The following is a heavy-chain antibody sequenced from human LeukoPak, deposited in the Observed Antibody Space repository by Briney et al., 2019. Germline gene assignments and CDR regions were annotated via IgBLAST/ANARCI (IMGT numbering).Heavy chain of an antibody. V-gene: IGHV3-15*01. D-gene: IGHD3-10*01. Sequence: GGSLRVSCAASGFTFSNAWMSWVGQAPGKGLEWVGRIKSKTDGGTTDCAAPVKGRFTISRDDSKNTLYLQMNSLKTEDTAVYYCSTLGYYGSGSYAPWGQGTLVTVSS. CDR2: IKSKTDGGTT. J-gene: IGHJ5*02. CDR1: GFTFSNAW. CDR3: STLGYYGSGSYAP.